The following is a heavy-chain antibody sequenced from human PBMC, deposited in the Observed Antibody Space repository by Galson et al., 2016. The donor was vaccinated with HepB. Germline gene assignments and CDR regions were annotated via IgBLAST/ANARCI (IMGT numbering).Heavy chain of an antibody. CDR3: ARATHYHYGWVPGGY. Sequence: SLRLSCAASGFSFSRYWMHWVRQAPGKGLVWVSRINNDGSDTIYADSVKGRFTISRDNAKHTLYLQMKSLRAEDTAVYYCARATHYHYGWVPGGYWGQGTLVTVSS. V-gene: IGHV3-74*01. J-gene: IGHJ4*02. CDR2: INNDGSDT. D-gene: IGHD3-16*01. CDR1: GFSFSRYW.